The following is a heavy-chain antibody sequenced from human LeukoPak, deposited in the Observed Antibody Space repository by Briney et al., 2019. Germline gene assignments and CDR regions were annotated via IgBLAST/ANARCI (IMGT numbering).Heavy chain of an antibody. CDR2: NIPILGIA. Sequence: LGASVKVSCKASGGTFSSYTISWVRQAPGQGLEWMGRNIPILGIANYAQKFQGRVTITADKSTSTAYMELSSLRSEDTAVYYCAPTGYNWNDRADAFDIWGQGTMVTVSS. V-gene: IGHV1-69*02. J-gene: IGHJ3*02. D-gene: IGHD1-20*01. CDR3: APTGYNWNDRADAFDI. CDR1: GGTFSSYT.